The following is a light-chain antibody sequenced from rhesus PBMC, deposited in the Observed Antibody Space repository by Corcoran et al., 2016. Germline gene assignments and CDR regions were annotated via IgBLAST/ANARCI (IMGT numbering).Light chain of an antibody. V-gene: IGKV1S12*01. CDR3: QHYYDKPFA. CDR2: AES. CDR1: QNIYSS. J-gene: IGKJ3*01. Sequence: DIQLTQSPSALSASVGDRVTISCRASQNIYSSLAWYQQRPGKAPRLLIYAESRLGTGIPSRFRGSGSGTDFTLTISSLQPEDSAVFYCQHYYDKPFAFGPGTKLDIK.